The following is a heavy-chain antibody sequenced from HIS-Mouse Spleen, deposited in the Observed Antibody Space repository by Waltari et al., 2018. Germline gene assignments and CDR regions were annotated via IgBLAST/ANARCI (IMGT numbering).Heavy chain of an antibody. CDR1: GGSISSSSYY. CDR3: AREIPYSSSWYDWYFDL. Sequence: QLQLQESGPGLVKPSETLSLTCTVSGGSISSSSYYWGWLLQPPGKGLEGIGRSYYSGSTYYNPSLTSRVTISVDPSKNPCSLQMSSVTAAAAAVYYGAREIPYSSSWYDWYFDLWGRGTLVTVSS. CDR2: SYYSGST. V-gene: IGHV4-39*07. D-gene: IGHD6-13*01. J-gene: IGHJ2*01.